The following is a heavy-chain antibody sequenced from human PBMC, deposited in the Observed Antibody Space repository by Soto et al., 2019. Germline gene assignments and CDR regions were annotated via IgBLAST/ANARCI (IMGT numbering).Heavy chain of an antibody. CDR3: AREGDFWSGYSPNFIFDY. CDR2: IIPILGIA. Sequence: ASVKVSCKASGGTFSSYTISWVRQAPGQGLEWMGRIIPILGIANYAQKFQGRVTITADKSTSTAYMELSSLRSEDTAVYYCAREGDFWSGYSPNFIFDYWGQGTLVTVSS. V-gene: IGHV1-69*04. CDR1: GGTFSSYT. J-gene: IGHJ4*02. D-gene: IGHD3-3*01.